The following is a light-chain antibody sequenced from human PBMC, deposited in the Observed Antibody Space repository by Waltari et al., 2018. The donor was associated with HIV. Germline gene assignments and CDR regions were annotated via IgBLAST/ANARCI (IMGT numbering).Light chain of an antibody. Sequence: VVTQAPATLSASPGERATPPCRASQGITYSRLAWYQQKTGQAPRLLIYGASTRATGIPARFSGSESGTEFTLTISSLQSEDFAVYFCQQYDQYPRTFGQGTKVETK. V-gene: IGKV3D-15*01. CDR2: GAS. J-gene: IGKJ1*01. CDR3: QQYDQYPRT. CDR1: QGITYSR.